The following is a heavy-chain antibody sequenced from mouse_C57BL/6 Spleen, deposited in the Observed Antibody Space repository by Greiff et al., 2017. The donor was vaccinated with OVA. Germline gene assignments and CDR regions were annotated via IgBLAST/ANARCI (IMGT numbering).Heavy chain of an antibody. CDR3: ARFYYGSSYRYFDV. D-gene: IGHD1-1*01. CDR2: ISYDGSN. CDR1: GYSITSGYY. V-gene: IGHV3-6*01. J-gene: IGHJ1*03. Sequence: EVQLQQSGPGLVKPSQSLSLTCSVTGYSITSGYYWNWIRQFPGNKLEWMGYISYDGSNNYNPSLKNRISITRDTSKNQFFLKLNSVTTEDTATYYCARFYYGSSYRYFDVWGTGTTVTVSS.